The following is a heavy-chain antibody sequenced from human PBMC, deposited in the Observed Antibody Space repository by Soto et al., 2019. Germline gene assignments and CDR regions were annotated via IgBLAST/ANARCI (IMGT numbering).Heavy chain of an antibody. V-gene: IGHV1-2*02. Sequence: ASVKVSCKSSGYTFTGYYMHWVRQAPGQGLEWMGWINPNSGGTNYAQKFQGRVTMTRDTSISTAYMELSRLRSGDTAVYYCASMGGYDWTARDVWGQGTTVTVSS. J-gene: IGHJ6*02. D-gene: IGHD5-12*01. CDR3: ASMGGYDWTARDV. CDR2: INPNSGGT. CDR1: GYTFTGYY.